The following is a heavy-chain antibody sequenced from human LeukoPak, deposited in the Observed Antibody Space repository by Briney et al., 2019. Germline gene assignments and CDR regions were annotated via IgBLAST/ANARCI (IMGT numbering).Heavy chain of an antibody. V-gene: IGHV1-18*01. CDR2: ISGYNGDT. Sequence: ASVKVSCKTSGYTFTSYGINWVRQAPGQGLEWMGWISGYNGDTNSAQKLQGRVTMTTDTSTSTAYMELRSLRSDDTAMYYCARLHPISSGSYHDYWGQGTLVTVSS. CDR1: GYTFTSYG. D-gene: IGHD1-26*01. J-gene: IGHJ4*02. CDR3: ARLHPISSGSYHDY.